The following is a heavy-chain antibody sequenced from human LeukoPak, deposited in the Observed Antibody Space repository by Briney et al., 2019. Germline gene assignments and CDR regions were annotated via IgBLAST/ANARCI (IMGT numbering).Heavy chain of an antibody. CDR1: GFTFSNYW. J-gene: IGHJ4*02. V-gene: IGHV3-7*01. CDR3: ATPPTYNWNIDY. Sequence: GGSLRLSCAASGFTFSNYWMSWVRQAPGKGLEWVANIKQDGSEKYYVDSGKGRFTIARNNAKNSLYLQMDSLRAEDTAMYYCATPPTYNWNIDYWGQGTLVTVSS. D-gene: IGHD1/OR15-1a*01. CDR2: IKQDGSEK.